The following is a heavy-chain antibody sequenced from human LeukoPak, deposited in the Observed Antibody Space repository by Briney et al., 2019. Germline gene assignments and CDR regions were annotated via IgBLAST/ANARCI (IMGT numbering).Heavy chain of an antibody. V-gene: IGHV4-4*07. J-gene: IGHJ4*02. D-gene: IGHD3-10*01. CDR1: GGSFSGYY. CDR3: AREKRESKVALDY. Sequence: PSETLSLTCAVYGGSFSGYYWSWIRQPAGKGLEWIGRIYTSGSTDYNPSLKSRVTISVDTSKNQFSLKLSSVTAADTAVYYCAREKRESKVALDYWGQGTLVTVSS. CDR2: IYTSGST.